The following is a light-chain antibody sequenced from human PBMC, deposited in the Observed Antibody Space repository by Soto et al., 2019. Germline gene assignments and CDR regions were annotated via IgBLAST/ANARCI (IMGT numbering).Light chain of an antibody. Sequence: ETVMTQSPATLSVSPGERATLSCRASQSVSTNLAWYQQKPGQAPRLLIYGTSTRATGIPARFSGSGSGTEFTLTISSLQSEDFSVYYCQRYGSSPTFGQGTKVEIK. CDR1: QSVSTN. J-gene: IGKJ1*01. CDR2: GTS. V-gene: IGKV3-15*01. CDR3: QRYGSSPT.